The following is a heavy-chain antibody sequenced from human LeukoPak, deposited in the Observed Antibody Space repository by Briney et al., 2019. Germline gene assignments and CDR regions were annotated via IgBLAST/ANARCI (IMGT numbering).Heavy chain of an antibody. V-gene: IGHV3-66*01. CDR1: GFTFSSYA. CDR3: ARDLYYYGMDV. Sequence: GGSLRLCCAASGFTFSSYAMSWVRQAPGKGLEWVSVIYSGGSTYYADSVKGRFTISRDNSKNTLYLQMNSLRAEDTAVYYCARDLYYYGMDVWGQGTTVTVSS. CDR2: IYSGGST. J-gene: IGHJ6*02.